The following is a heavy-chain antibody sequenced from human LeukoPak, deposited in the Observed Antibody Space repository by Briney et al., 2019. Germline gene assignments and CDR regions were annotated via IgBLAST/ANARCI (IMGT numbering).Heavy chain of an antibody. V-gene: IGHV3-20*04. J-gene: IGHJ3*02. Sequence: PGGSLRLSCAASGFTFDDYGMSWVRQAPGKGLEWVSGINWNGGSTGYADSVKGRFTISRDNAKNSLYLQMNSQRAEDTALYYCARGYCSGGSCYLVSAFDIWGQGTMVTVPS. CDR1: GFTFDDYG. D-gene: IGHD2-15*01. CDR2: INWNGGST. CDR3: ARGYCSGGSCYLVSAFDI.